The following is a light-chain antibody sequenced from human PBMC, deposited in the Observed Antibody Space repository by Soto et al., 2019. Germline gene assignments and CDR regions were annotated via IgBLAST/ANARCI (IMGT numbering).Light chain of an antibody. CDR3: QQYGSPPWT. Sequence: ETVMTQSPATLSVSPGERATLSCRASQSVSSNLAWYQQTPGQAPRLLIYGASTRATGIPDRFSGSGSGTDFTLTISRLEPEDFAVYYCQQYGSPPWTFGQGTKVDNK. J-gene: IGKJ1*01. V-gene: IGKV3-20*01. CDR1: QSVSSN. CDR2: GAS.